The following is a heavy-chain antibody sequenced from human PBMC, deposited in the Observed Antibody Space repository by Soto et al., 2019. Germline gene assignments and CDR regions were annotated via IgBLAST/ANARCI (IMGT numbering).Heavy chain of an antibody. J-gene: IGHJ5*02. Sequence: QIQLVQSEAEVREPWASVKVSCKGSGYTFSNYGVAWVRQAPGEGLEWMGGISGHNGNTNYAEKFQGRVSMTTDTFTSTAYMELRNIRSDVTGVDYCARDRAHIYGFDPGGQGTLVTVSS. CDR2: ISGHNGNT. D-gene: IGHD2-21*01. V-gene: IGHV1-18*01. CDR1: GYTFSNYG. CDR3: ARDRAHIYGFDP.